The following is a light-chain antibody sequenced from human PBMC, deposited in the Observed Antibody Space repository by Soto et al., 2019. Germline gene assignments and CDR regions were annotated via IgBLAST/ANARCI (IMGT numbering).Light chain of an antibody. Sequence: IQLTQSPSSLSASVGDRVTITCRASQSISSSLNWYQQKPGKAPNLLIYAASSLQTGVPSRFSGSGSGTYFTSTSGGLQPKVFAIYFCQQSYVTPQRFVQGTKV. CDR2: AAS. CDR3: QQSYVTPQR. J-gene: IGKJ1*01. V-gene: IGKV1-39*01. CDR1: QSISSS.